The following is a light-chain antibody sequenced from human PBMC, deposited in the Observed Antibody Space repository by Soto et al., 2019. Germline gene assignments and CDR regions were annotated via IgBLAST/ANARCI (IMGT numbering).Light chain of an antibody. V-gene: IGKV1-33*01. CDR3: QQYGVRPLMYN. CDR1: TDITRY. CDR2: GSS. Sequence: DIQMTQSPSSLSASVENRVAITCQARTDITRYSNWYQQKPGEALKLLIYGSSNLETGVTSRLSGSGSGTHFTFTFSSLQPEDFATYYCQQYGVRPLMYNFGQCTKVEIK. J-gene: IGKJ2*01.